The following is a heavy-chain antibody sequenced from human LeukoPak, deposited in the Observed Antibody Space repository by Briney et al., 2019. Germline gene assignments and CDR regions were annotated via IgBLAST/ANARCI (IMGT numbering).Heavy chain of an antibody. D-gene: IGHD2-21*02. CDR2: IRSKANSYAT. Sequence: AGGSLRLSCAASGFTFSGSAMLWVRQASGKGLEWVGWIRSKANSYATAYAASVKGRFTISRDDSKNTAYLQMNSLKTEDTAVYYCTSPCGGDCYSGVGYWGQGTLVTVSS. J-gene: IGHJ4*02. V-gene: IGHV3-73*01. CDR1: GFTFSGSA. CDR3: TSPCGGDCYSGVGY.